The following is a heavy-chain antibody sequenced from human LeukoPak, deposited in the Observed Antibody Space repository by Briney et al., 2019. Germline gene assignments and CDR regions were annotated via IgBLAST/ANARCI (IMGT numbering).Heavy chain of an antibody. CDR1: GFTFDDYA. J-gene: IGHJ4*02. D-gene: IGHD3-22*01. Sequence: GRSLRLSCAASGFTFDDYAMHWVRQAPGKGLEWVSGIRWNSGSIGYADSVKGRFTISRDNAKNSLYLQMNSLRAEDTALYYCARGPYYDSSGYYYWGQGTLVTVSS. V-gene: IGHV3-9*01. CDR2: IRWNSGSI. CDR3: ARGPYYDSSGYYY.